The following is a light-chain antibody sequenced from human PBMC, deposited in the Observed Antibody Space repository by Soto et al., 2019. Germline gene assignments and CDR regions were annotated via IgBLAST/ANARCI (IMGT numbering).Light chain of an antibody. V-gene: IGKV1-5*03. Sequence: DIQMTQSPSTLSGSVGDRVTITCRASQTISSWLAWYQQKPGKAPKLLIYKASTLKSGVPSRFSGSGSGTEFTLTISSLQPDDFATYYCQQYNNWPRFGGGTKVDTK. CDR1: QTISSW. CDR2: KAS. J-gene: IGKJ4*01. CDR3: QQYNNWPR.